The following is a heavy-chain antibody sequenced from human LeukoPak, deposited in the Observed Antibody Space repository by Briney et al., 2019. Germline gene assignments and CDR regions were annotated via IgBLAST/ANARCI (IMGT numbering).Heavy chain of an antibody. J-gene: IGHJ4*02. D-gene: IGHD5-18*01. CDR1: GYTLTELS. Sequence: ASVKVSCKVSGYTLTELSMHWVRQAPGKGLEWMGGFDPEDGETIYAQKFQGRVTITADESTSTAYMELSSLRSEDTAVYYCARDVDTAMNSWGQGTLVTVSS. CDR3: ARDVDTAMNS. V-gene: IGHV1-24*01. CDR2: FDPEDGET.